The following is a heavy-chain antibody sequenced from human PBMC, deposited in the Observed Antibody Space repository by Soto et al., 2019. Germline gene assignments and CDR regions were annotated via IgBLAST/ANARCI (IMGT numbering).Heavy chain of an antibody. CDR2: ISGSGGST. CDR1: GFTFSSYA. V-gene: IGHV3-23*01. D-gene: IGHD6-13*01. J-gene: IGHJ5*02. CDR3: ARGSLAAAGLKGWFDP. Sequence: EVQLLESGGGLVQPGGSLRLSCAASGFTFSSYAMSWVRQAPGKGLEWVSAISGSGGSTYYADSVKGRFTISRDNSKNSLYLQMNSLRAGDTAVYYCARGSLAAAGLKGWFDPWGQGTLVTVSS.